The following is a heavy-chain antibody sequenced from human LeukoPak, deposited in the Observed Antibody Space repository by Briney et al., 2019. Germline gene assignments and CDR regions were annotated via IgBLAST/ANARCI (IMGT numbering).Heavy chain of an antibody. Sequence: SSETLSLTCAVYGGSFSGYYWSWIRQPPGKGLEWIGEINHSGSTNYNPPLKSRVTISVDTSKNQFSLKLSSVTAADTAVYYCARGVKYSSSWYDYWGQGTLVTVSS. V-gene: IGHV4-34*01. J-gene: IGHJ4*02. CDR3: ARGVKYSSSWYDY. D-gene: IGHD6-13*01. CDR2: INHSGST. CDR1: GGSFSGYY.